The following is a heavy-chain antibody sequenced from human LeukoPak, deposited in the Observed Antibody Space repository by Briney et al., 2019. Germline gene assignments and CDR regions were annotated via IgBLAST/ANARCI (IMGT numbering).Heavy chain of an antibody. V-gene: IGHV3-21*01. Sequence: PGGSLRLSCAASEFTFSSYNMNWVRQAPGKGLEWVSSISSSSTYIYYADSVKGRFTISRDNAKNSLYLQMNSLRAEDTAVYYCARDRHYYDSSGYDYWGQGTLVTVSS. CDR2: ISSSSTYI. CDR1: EFTFSSYN. CDR3: ARDRHYYDSSGYDY. D-gene: IGHD3-22*01. J-gene: IGHJ4*02.